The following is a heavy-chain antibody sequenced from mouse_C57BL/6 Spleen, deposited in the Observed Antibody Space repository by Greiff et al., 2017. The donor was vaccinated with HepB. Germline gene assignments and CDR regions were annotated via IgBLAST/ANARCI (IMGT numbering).Heavy chain of an antibody. CDR2: INPYNGGT. J-gene: IGHJ3*01. Sequence: EVQLQQSGPVLVKPGASVKMSCKASGYTFTDYYMNWVKQSHGKSLEWIGVINPYNGGTSYNQKFKGKATLTVDKSSSTAYMELNSLTSEDSAVYYCARPLYNGNPDEFAYWGQGTLVTVSA. CDR1: GYTFTDYY. V-gene: IGHV1-19*01. D-gene: IGHD2-1*01. CDR3: ARPLYNGNPDEFAY.